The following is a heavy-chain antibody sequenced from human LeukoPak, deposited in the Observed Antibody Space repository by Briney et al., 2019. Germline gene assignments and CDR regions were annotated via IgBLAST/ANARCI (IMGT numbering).Heavy chain of an antibody. D-gene: IGHD6-13*01. CDR1: GFTFSSYA. J-gene: IGHJ6*03. CDR3: AKVLSGYSSSWYSYYYMDV. V-gene: IGHV3-30*04. Sequence: GGSLRLSCAASGFTFSSYAMHWVRQAPGKGLEWVAVISYDGSNKYYADSVKGRFTISRDNSKNTLYLQMSSLRAEDTAVYYCAKVLSGYSSSWYSYYYMDVWGKGTTVTVSS. CDR2: ISYDGSNK.